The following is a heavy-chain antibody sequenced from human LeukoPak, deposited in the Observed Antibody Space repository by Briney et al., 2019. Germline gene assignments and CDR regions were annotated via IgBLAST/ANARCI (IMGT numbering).Heavy chain of an antibody. D-gene: IGHD6-19*01. V-gene: IGHV4-4*07. Sequence: AGTLSLTCTVSGGSISSYYWSWIRQPAGKGLEWIGRIYTSGSTNYNPSLKSRVTMSVDTSKNQFSLKLRSVTAADTAVYYCARDEVAGTRNWFDPWGQGTLVTVSS. CDR2: IYTSGST. J-gene: IGHJ5*02. CDR3: ARDEVAGTRNWFDP. CDR1: GGSISSYY.